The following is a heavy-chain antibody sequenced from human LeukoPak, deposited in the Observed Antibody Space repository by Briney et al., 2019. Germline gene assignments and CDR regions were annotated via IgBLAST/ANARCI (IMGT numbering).Heavy chain of an antibody. Sequence: GASVKVSCKASGYTFTNYGISWVRQAPGQGLEWVAWISLATGAPSYAQKFQGRVTLTTDTSTSTAYMELRSLKSDDTAVYYCARVSMVPGVIGAFDIWGQGTMVTVSS. D-gene: IGHD3-10*01. CDR2: ISLATGAP. CDR3: ARVSMVPGVIGAFDI. V-gene: IGHV1-18*01. J-gene: IGHJ3*02. CDR1: GYTFTNYG.